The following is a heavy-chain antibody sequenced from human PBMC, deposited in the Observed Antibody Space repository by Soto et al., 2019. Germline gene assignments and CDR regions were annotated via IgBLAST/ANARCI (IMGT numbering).Heavy chain of an antibody. CDR2: INAGNGNT. CDR3: ARVSDYYGSGSYPCFDY. V-gene: IGHV1-3*01. CDR1: GYTFTSYA. Sequence: ASVKVSCKASGYTFTSYAMHWVRQAPGQRLEWMGWINAGNGNTKYSQKFQGRVTITADKSTSTAYMELSSLRSEDTAVYYCARVSDYYGSGSYPCFDYWGQGTLVTVSS. J-gene: IGHJ4*02. D-gene: IGHD3-10*01.